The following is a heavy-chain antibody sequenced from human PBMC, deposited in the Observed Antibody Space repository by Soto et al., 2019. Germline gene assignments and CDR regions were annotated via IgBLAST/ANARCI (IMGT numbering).Heavy chain of an antibody. Sequence: GASVKVSCKASGYTFTSYDINWVRQATGQGLEWMGWMNPNSGNTGYAQKFQGRVTMTRNTSISTAYMELSSLRSEDTAVYYCARARPENTYYYGSGSYYMDYYYMDVWGKGTTVTVSS. CDR1: GYTFTSYD. D-gene: IGHD3-10*01. CDR3: ARARPENTYYYGSGSYYMDYYYMDV. V-gene: IGHV1-8*01. J-gene: IGHJ6*03. CDR2: MNPNSGNT.